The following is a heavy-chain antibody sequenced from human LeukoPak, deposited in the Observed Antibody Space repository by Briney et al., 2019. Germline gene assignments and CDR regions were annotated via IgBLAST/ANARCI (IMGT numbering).Heavy chain of an antibody. Sequence: PGGSLRLSCAASGFTFSNYNLNWVRQAPGKGLEWVSYISDGSSTIYYADSVRGRFTISRDNAKNSLYLQINSLRDEDTAVYYCARTPYYYDSSGYYDDWGQGTLVTVSS. J-gene: IGHJ4*02. CDR2: ISDGSSTI. V-gene: IGHV3-48*02. CDR1: GFTFSNYN. CDR3: ARTPYYYDSSGYYDD. D-gene: IGHD3-22*01.